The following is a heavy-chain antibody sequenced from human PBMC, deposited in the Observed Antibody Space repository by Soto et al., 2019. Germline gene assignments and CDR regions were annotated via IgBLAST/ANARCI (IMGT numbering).Heavy chain of an antibody. D-gene: IGHD3-10*01. Sequence: PGGSLRLSCVVSGFTFSSYAIHWVRQAPGKGQEWVAVISYDGSNKYYADSVKGRFTISRDNSKNTLYLQMNSLRPEDTAVYYCARNYYGSGSYLGPFGYWGQGTQVTVSS. CDR1: GFTFSSYA. CDR3: ARNYYGSGSYLGPFGY. CDR2: ISYDGSNK. J-gene: IGHJ4*02. V-gene: IGHV3-30-3*01.